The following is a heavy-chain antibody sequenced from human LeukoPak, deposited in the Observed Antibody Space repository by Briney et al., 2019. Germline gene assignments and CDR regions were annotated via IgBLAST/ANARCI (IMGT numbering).Heavy chain of an antibody. V-gene: IGHV3-21*01. D-gene: IGHD2-2*01. CDR1: GFTFSSYS. CDR3: ARDWGQYQLLWDAHYYYGMDV. Sequence: GGSLRLSCAASGFTFSSYSMNWVRQAPGKGLEWVSSISSSSSYIYYADSVKGRFTISRDNAKNSLYLQMNSLRAEDTAVYYCARDWGQYQLLWDAHYYYGMDVWGQGTTVTVSS. J-gene: IGHJ6*02. CDR2: ISSSSSYI.